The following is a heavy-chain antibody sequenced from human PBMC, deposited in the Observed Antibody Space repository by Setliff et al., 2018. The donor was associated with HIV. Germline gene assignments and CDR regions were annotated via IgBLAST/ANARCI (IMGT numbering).Heavy chain of an antibody. CDR1: GGSVSSGSYY. CDR2: IYDSGSA. CDR3: ARQGGFWDPYFSQSYYYYYMDV. J-gene: IGHJ6*03. D-gene: IGHD3-3*01. Sequence: SETLSLTCTVSGGSVSSGSYYWGWVRQAAGKGLEWIGYIYDSGSAIYNPSFRSRVTISLETSKNQFSLKMTSVTAADTAVYYCARQGGFWDPYFSQSYYYYYMDVWGKGTTVTVSS. V-gene: IGHV4-61*10.